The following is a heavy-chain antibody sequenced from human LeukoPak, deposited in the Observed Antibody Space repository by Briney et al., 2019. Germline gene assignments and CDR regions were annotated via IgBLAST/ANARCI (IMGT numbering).Heavy chain of an antibody. CDR2: IGGSGVST. CDR3: AKDPHYYGSGSYYKAVDY. D-gene: IGHD3-10*01. V-gene: IGHV3-23*01. Sequence: HPGGSLRLSCAAAGFTFSTYGMTWVRQAPGKGLEWVSAIGGSGVSTYYADSVKGRFNISRDNSKNTLYLQMNSLRAEDTAVYYCAKDPHYYGSGSYYKAVDYWGQGTLVTVSS. CDR1: GFTFSTYG. J-gene: IGHJ4*02.